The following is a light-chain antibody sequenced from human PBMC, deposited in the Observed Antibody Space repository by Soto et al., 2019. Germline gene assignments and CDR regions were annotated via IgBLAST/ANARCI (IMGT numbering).Light chain of an antibody. CDR2: GAS. Sequence: EIVLTQSPGTLSLSSGDRATLSCRATQSVSRSYLGWYQQKPGQAPRLLMYGASIRAAGVPDRFSGSGSGTEFTLTISRLAPEDFTVYYCHHYEHFGQGTKVGIK. CDR3: HHYEH. J-gene: IGKJ1*01. V-gene: IGKV3-20*01. CDR1: QSVSRSY.